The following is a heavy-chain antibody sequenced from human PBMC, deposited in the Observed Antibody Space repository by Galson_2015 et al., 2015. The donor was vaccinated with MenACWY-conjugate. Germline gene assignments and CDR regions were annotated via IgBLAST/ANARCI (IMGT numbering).Heavy chain of an antibody. J-gene: IGHJ4*02. CDR3: ARGDHRYCSRTNCPFDN. CDR2: IRSKAYGGAP. D-gene: IGHD2-2*01. CDR1: GFTFGDYL. Sequence: SLRLSCAASGFTFGDYLMSWFRQAPGKCLEWVSFIRSKAYGGAPEYAEPVKGRFTISRDDSQSIAYLQMNSLKTEDTAVYYCARGDHRYCSRTNCPFDNWGRGTLVTVSS. V-gene: IGHV3-49*03.